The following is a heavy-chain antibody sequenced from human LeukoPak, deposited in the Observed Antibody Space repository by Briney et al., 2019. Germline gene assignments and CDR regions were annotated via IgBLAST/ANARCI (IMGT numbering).Heavy chain of an antibody. Sequence: SETLSLTCAVYGGSFSAHSWSWIRQPPGKGLEWIGEINHRGSTNYNPSLKSRVTISVDTSKNQFSLKLSSVTAADTAVYYCARPYCSGGSCYWGWFDPWGQGTLVTVSS. CDR1: GGSFSAHS. V-gene: IGHV4-34*01. J-gene: IGHJ5*02. CDR3: ARPYCSGGSCYWGWFDP. CDR2: INHRGST. D-gene: IGHD2-15*01.